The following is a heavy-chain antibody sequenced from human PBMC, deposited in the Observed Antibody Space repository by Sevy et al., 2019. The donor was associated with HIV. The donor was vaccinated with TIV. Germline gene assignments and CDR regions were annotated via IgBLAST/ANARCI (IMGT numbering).Heavy chain of an antibody. Sequence: GGSLRLSCAASGFTFSSYEMNWVRQAPGKGLEWVSYISSSGSTIYYADSVKGRFTISRDNAKNSLYLQMNSLRAEDTAVYCCARDQGIAAAGRMDVWGKGTTVTVSS. CDR2: ISSSGSTI. J-gene: IGHJ6*04. CDR1: GFTFSSYE. V-gene: IGHV3-48*03. D-gene: IGHD6-13*01. CDR3: ARDQGIAAAGRMDV.